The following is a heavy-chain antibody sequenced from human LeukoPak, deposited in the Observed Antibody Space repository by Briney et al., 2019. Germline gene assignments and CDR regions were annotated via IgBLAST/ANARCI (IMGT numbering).Heavy chain of an antibody. CDR3: ARDNQYDFWSGYSLDY. V-gene: IGHV4-4*07. Sequence: PSETLSLTCTVSGGSISSYYWSWIRQPAGKGLEWIGRIHTSGSTNYNPSPKSRVTMSVDTSKKQFSLKLSSVTAADTAVYYCARDNQYDFWSGYSLDYWGQGTLVTVSS. J-gene: IGHJ4*02. CDR1: GGSISSYY. D-gene: IGHD3-3*01. CDR2: IHTSGST.